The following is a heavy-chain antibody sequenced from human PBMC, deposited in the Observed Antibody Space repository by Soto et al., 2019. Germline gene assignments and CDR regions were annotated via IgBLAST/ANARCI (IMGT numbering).Heavy chain of an antibody. Sequence: PSETLSLTCTVSGGSISSGDYYWSWIRQPPGKGLEWIGYIYYSGSTYYNPSLKSRVTISVDTSKNQFSLKLSSVTAADTAVYYCDRASGWGYYYGMDVWGQGTAVTVSS. D-gene: IGHD3-10*01. CDR3: DRASGWGYYYGMDV. V-gene: IGHV4-30-4*01. CDR2: IYYSGST. J-gene: IGHJ6*02. CDR1: GGSISSGDYY.